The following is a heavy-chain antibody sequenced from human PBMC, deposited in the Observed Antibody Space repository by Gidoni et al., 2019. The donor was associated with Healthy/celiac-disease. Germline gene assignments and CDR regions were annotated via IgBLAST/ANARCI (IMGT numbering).Heavy chain of an antibody. Sequence: EVQLVESGGGLVKPGGSLRLSCAASGFTFSSYSMNWVRQAPGKGLEWVSSISSSSSYIYYADSVKGRFTISRDNAKNSLYLQMNSLRAEDTAVYYCARDHTPFDIVATYDYWGQGTLVTVSS. CDR1: GFTFSSYS. CDR3: ARDHTPFDIVATYDY. V-gene: IGHV3-21*01. CDR2: ISSSSSYI. J-gene: IGHJ4*02. D-gene: IGHD5-12*01.